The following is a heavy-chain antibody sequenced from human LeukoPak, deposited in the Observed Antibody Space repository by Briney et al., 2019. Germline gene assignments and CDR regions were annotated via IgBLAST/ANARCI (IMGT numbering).Heavy chain of an antibody. CDR2: IIPIFGTA. CDR1: VGTFSSYA. CDR3: ARDLSHDSSGSPFDY. D-gene: IGHD3-22*01. Sequence: SVKVSCKASVGTFSSYAISWVRQAPGQGLEWMGGIIPIFGTANYAQKFQGRVTITADESTSTAYMELSSLRSEDTAVYYCARDLSHDSSGSPFDYWGQGTLVTVSS. J-gene: IGHJ4*02. V-gene: IGHV1-69*13.